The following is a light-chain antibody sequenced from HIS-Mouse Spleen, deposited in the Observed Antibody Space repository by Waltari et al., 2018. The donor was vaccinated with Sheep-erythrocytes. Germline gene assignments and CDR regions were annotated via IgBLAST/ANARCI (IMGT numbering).Light chain of an antibody. CDR1: ELPKKY. V-gene: IGLV3-10*01. CDR3: YSTDSSGNHRV. CDR2: EDS. J-gene: IGLJ1*01. Sequence: SYELTQPPSVSVSPGQTARITCSGDELPKKYAYWYQQKSGQAPVLVIYEDSKRPYGIPERFSGSSSATMATLTISGAQVEDEADYYCYSTDSSGNHRVFGTGTKVTVL.